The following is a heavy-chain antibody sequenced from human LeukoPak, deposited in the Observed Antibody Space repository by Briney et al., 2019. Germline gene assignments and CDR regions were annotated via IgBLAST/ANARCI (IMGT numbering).Heavy chain of an antibody. CDR3: ARETVAEQLVDY. CDR1: GYTFTGYY. D-gene: IGHD6-19*01. Sequence: ASVKVSCKASGYTFTGYYMHWVRQAPRQGLEWMGWINPNSGGTNYAQKFQGRVTMTRDTSISTAYMELSRLRSDDTAVYYCARETVAEQLVDYWGQGTLVTVSS. J-gene: IGHJ4*02. CDR2: INPNSGGT. V-gene: IGHV1-2*02.